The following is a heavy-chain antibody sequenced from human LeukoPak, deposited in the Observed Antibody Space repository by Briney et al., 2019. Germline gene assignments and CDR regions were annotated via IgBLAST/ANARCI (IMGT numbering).Heavy chain of an antibody. CDR2: IGIRGDT. Sequence: PGGSLRLSCAASGFTFIDHDMHWVRQVIGKGLEWVSAIGIRGDTHYSGSVKGRFTISRENAESSLYLRMNSLSAEDTAVYYCARGGIQVSGIDEFDYWGQGTLVTVSS. CDR1: GFTFIDHD. J-gene: IGHJ4*02. V-gene: IGHV3-13*01. CDR3: ARGGIQVSGIDEFDY. D-gene: IGHD6-19*01.